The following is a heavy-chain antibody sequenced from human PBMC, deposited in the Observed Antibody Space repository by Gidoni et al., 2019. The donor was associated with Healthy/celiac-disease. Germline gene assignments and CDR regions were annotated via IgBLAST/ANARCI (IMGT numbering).Heavy chain of an antibody. J-gene: IGHJ4*02. Sequence: EVQLVESGGGLVKPGGSLRLSCAASGCTFSNAWMSWVRQAPGKGLEWVGRIKSKTDGGTTDYAAPVKGRFTISRDDSKNTLYLQMTSLKPEDTAVYYCTTPNYYDYIWGEGNFDYWGQGTLVTVSS. D-gene: IGHD3-16*01. V-gene: IGHV3-15*01. CDR1: GCTFSNAW. CDR3: TTPNYYDYIWGEGNFDY. CDR2: IKSKTDGGTT.